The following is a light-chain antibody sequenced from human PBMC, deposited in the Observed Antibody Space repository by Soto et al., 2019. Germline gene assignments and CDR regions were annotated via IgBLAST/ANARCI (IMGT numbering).Light chain of an antibody. V-gene: IGKV3-20*01. Sequence: EIVLTQSPGTLSLSPGARAPLSCRASQSVSSSYLAWYQQKPGQAPRLVISGASSRATGIPDRFSGSGSGTDFTLTISRLEPEDFAVYYCQQYGSSPLTFGGGTKVDIK. CDR3: QQYGSSPLT. CDR1: QSVSSSY. J-gene: IGKJ4*01. CDR2: GAS.